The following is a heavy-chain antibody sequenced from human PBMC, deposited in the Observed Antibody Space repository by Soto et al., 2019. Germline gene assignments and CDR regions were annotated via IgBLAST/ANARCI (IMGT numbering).Heavy chain of an antibody. D-gene: IGHD6-13*01. V-gene: IGHV1-69*12. Sequence: QVQLVQSGAEVKKPGSSVKVSCKAYGGTFSSYAISWVRQAPGQGLEWMGGIIPIFGTANYAQKFQGRVTITADESTSTAYMELSSLRSEDTAVYYCARVSFSSSWHRGTPSSWGQGTLVTVSS. CDR3: ARVSFSSSWHRGTPSS. CDR1: GGTFSSYA. J-gene: IGHJ4*02. CDR2: IIPIFGTA.